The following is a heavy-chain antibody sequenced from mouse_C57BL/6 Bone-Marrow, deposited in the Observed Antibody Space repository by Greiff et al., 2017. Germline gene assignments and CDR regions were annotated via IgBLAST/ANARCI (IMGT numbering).Heavy chain of an antibody. CDR1: GYTFTSYW. J-gene: IGHJ4*01. CDR2: IYPSDSET. D-gene: IGHD2-2*01. Sequence: QVQLQQPGAELVRPGSSVKLSCKASGYTFTSYWMDWVKQRPGQGLECIGNIYPSDSETHYNQKFKDKATLTVDKSSSTAYMQLSSLTSEDSAVYYCARTGFYAMDYWGQGTSVTVSS. CDR3: ARTGFYAMDY. V-gene: IGHV1-61*01.